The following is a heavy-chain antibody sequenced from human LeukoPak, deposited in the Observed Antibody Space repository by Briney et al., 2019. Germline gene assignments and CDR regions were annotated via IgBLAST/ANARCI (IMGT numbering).Heavy chain of an antibody. V-gene: IGHV3-23*01. CDR1: GFTFSSYA. Sequence: SGGSLRLSCAASGFTFSSYAMSWVRQAPGKGLEWVSVISNSGGSTFYADSVKGRFTISRDNSKSTLYLQTNSLRAEDTAVYYCAKRASGSGTSLYYFDYWGQGTLVTVSS. J-gene: IGHJ4*02. D-gene: IGHD3-10*01. CDR2: ISNSGGST. CDR3: AKRASGSGTSLYYFDY.